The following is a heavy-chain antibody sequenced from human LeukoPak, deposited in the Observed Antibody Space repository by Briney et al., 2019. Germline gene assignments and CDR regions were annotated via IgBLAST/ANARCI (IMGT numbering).Heavy chain of an antibody. Sequence: GRSLRLSCAASGFTFSSYAMHWVRQAPGKGLEWVAVISYDGSNKYYADSVKGRFTISRDNSKNTLYLQMNSLRAEDTAVYYCARGRQWRGAFDIWGQGTMVTVSS. CDR2: ISYDGSNK. D-gene: IGHD6-19*01. V-gene: IGHV3-30*04. CDR1: GFTFSSYA. CDR3: ARGRQWRGAFDI. J-gene: IGHJ3*02.